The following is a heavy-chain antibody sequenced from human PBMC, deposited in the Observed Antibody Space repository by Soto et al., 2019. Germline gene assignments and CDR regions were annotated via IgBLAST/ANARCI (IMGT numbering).Heavy chain of an antibody. CDR3: AKDGYSITRDKPLDY. Sequence: ASVKVSCKTSGYTFTAYYIHWVRQAPGQGLEWMGWINPKSGGTYLAQKYQGRVTVTRDTTVTTAYMELRGLTSDDTAVYYCAKDGYSITRDKPLDYWGQGTLVTVSS. D-gene: IGHD2-2*01. CDR2: INPKSGGT. V-gene: IGHV1-2*02. CDR1: GYTFTAYY. J-gene: IGHJ4*02.